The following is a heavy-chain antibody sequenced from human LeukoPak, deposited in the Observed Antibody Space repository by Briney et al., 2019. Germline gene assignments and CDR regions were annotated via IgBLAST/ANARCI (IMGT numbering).Heavy chain of an antibody. CDR1: GGSISSYY. CDR3: ARGPRYDSSAYYPS. Sequence: SETLSLTCTVSGGSISSYYWSWIRQPPGKGLEWIGYIYYSGSTNYNPSLRSRVTLSVDTSKNQFSLKLSSVTAADTAVYYCARGPRYDSSAYYPSWGQGTLVTVSS. D-gene: IGHD3-22*01. CDR2: IYYSGST. V-gene: IGHV4-59*01. J-gene: IGHJ5*02.